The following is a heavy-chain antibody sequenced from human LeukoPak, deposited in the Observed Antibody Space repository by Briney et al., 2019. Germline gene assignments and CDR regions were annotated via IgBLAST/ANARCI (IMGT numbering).Heavy chain of an antibody. CDR3: AKAVTSDYHSLYYNYYMDV. V-gene: IGHV3-30*18. J-gene: IGHJ6*03. D-gene: IGHD3-10*01. CDR2: ISYDGSNK. CDR1: GFTFRSYA. Sequence: GGSLRLSCAASGFTFRSYAMHWVRQAPGKGLEWVAVISYDGSNKYFGDSVKGRFTISRDNSKNALYLQMDSLRAEDTAIYYCAKAVTSDYHSLYYNYYMDVWGKGTTVTVSS.